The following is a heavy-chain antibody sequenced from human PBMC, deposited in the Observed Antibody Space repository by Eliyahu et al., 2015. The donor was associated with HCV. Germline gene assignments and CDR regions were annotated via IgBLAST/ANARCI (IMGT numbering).Heavy chain of an antibody. J-gene: IGHJ4*02. Sequence: EVQLVASGGGLVKPGGSLRLSCAASGFTFSSFAMNWVRQAPGKGLGWVSSILSSSGYTYYAESVKGRFTISRDNAKNSLYLQMNTLRAEDTAVYYCARGINHYTSDKLDYWGQGILVTVSS. CDR1: GFTFSSFA. CDR3: ARGINHYTSDKLDY. CDR2: ILSSSGYT. V-gene: IGHV3-21*01. D-gene: IGHD1-14*01.